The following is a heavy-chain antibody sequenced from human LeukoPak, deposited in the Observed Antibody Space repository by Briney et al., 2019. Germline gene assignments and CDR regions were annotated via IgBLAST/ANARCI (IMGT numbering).Heavy chain of an antibody. J-gene: IGHJ6*03. CDR2: IYDSGST. Sequence: PSETLSLTCTVSDGSISTYYWSWIRQPPGKGLEWIGYIYDSGSTNYNPSLKSRVTISVDTSKNQFSLKLSSVTAADTAVYYCARGRREPAYYYYMDVWGKGTTVTVSS. D-gene: IGHD1-26*01. CDR3: ARGRREPAYYYYMDV. CDR1: DGSISTYY. V-gene: IGHV4-59*13.